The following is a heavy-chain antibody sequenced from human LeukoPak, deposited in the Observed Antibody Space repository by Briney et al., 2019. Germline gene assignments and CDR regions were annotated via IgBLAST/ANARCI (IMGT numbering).Heavy chain of an antibody. V-gene: IGHV4-59*01. J-gene: IGHJ4*02. Sequence: SETLSLTCTVSGGSISSYYWSWIRQPPGKGLEWIRYIYYSGSTNYNPSLKSRVTISVDTSKNQFSLKLSSVTAADTAVYYCARGGQTGYSSGRLDYWGQGTLVTVSS. D-gene: IGHD6-19*01. CDR2: IYYSGST. CDR3: ARGGQTGYSSGRLDY. CDR1: GGSISSYY.